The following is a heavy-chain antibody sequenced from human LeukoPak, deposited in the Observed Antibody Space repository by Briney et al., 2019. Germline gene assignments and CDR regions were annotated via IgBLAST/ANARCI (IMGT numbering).Heavy chain of an antibody. CDR2: ISYDGSNK. CDR1: GFTFSSYA. CDR3: ARGAYCSGGSCYYYYYMDV. J-gene: IGHJ6*03. V-gene: IGHV3-30*04. D-gene: IGHD2-15*01. Sequence: SGGSLRLSCAASGFTFSSYAMSWVRQAPGKGLEWVAVISYDGSNKYYADSVKGRFTISRDNSKNTLYLQMNSLRAEDTAVYYCARGAYCSGGSCYYYYYMDVWGKGTTVTVSS.